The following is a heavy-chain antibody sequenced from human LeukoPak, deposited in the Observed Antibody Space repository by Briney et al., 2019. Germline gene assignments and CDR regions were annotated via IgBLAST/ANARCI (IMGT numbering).Heavy chain of an antibody. CDR1: GYTXTNYG. V-gene: IGHV1-2*02. D-gene: IGHD2-2*01. J-gene: IGHJ4*02. CDR3: ARDGYVGYCSSTSCTSYFDY. Sequence: ASVKVSCKASGYTXTNYGISWVRQAPGQGLEWMGWINPNSGGTNYAQKFQGRVTMTRDTSISTAYMELSRLRSDDTAVYYCARDGYVGYCSSTSCTSYFDYWGQGTLVTVSS. CDR2: INPNSGGT.